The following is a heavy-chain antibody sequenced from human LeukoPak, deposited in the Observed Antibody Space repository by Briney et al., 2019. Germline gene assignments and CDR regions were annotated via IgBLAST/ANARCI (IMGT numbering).Heavy chain of an antibody. CDR3: ARVNINNWHSCDY. Sequence: ETLSLTCAVSGGSISSNNWWGWVRQPPGKGLEWIGEIYYSGSPNYNPSLKSRVTISVDKSRNHLSLNLSSVTAADTAVYYCARVNINNWHSCDYWGQGTLVTVSS. V-gene: IGHV4/OR15-8*01. CDR1: GGSISSNNW. J-gene: IGHJ4*02. CDR2: IYYSGSP. D-gene: IGHD1-1*01.